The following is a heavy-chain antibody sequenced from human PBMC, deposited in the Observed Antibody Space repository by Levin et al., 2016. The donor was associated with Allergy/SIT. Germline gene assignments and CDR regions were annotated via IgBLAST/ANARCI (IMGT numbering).Heavy chain of an antibody. CDR2: IYYSGST. V-gene: IGHV4-61*10. D-gene: IGHD2-2*02. CDR3: ARGPSSDIVVVPAAIRRRNWFDP. Sequence: SETLSLTCTVSGGSISSGSYYWSWIRQPAGKGLEWIGYIYYSGSTNYNPSLKSRVTISVDTSKNQFSLKLSSVTAADTAVYYCARGPSSDIVVVPAAIRRRNWFDPWGQGTLVTVSS. J-gene: IGHJ5*02. CDR1: GGSISSGSYY.